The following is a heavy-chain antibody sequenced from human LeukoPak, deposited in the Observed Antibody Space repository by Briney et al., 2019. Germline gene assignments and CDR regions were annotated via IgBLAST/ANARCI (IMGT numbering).Heavy chain of an antibody. CDR3: ARLGKGLAVAGVC. D-gene: IGHD6-19*01. V-gene: IGHV3-7*01. CDR1: GFTFSNFW. Sequence: GGSLRLSCAASGFTFSNFWMSWVRQAPGKGLEWVANIKQDASEKYYVDSVKGRFTISRDNAKNTLYLQMNSLRAEDTAVYYCARLGKGLAVAGVCWGQGTLVTVSS. J-gene: IGHJ4*02. CDR2: IKQDASEK.